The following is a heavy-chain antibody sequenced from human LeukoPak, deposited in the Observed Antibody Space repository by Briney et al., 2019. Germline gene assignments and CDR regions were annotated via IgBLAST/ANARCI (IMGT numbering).Heavy chain of an antibody. Sequence: PSETLSPTCTVSGGSISSYYWSWIRQPPGKGLEWIGYIYYSGSTNYNPSLKSRVTISVDTSKNQFSLKLSSVSAADTAVYYCARDIVGGWYPGYWGQGTLVTVSS. J-gene: IGHJ4*02. CDR2: IYYSGST. V-gene: IGHV4-59*01. CDR1: GGSISSYY. D-gene: IGHD6-19*01. CDR3: ARDIVGGWYPGY.